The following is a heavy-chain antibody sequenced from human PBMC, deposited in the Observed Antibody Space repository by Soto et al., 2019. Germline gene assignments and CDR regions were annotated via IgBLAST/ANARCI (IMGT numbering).Heavy chain of an antibody. V-gene: IGHV4-4*02. Sequence: QVQLQESGPGLVKPSGTLSLTCAVSGGSISSGDWCWSWVRQSPGKGLEWIGEIYYSGSTTYNPSLKRRFTISADKSENQFSLRLSSVTAADTAVYYWARRGCDSIFGSLDYWGQGTLVTVSS. CDR2: IYYSGST. J-gene: IGHJ4*02. CDR1: GGSISSGDW. CDR3: ARRGCDSIFGSLDY. D-gene: IGHD2-21*02.